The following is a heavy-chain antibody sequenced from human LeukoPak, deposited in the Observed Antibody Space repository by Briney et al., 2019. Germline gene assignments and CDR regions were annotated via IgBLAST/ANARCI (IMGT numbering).Heavy chain of an antibody. CDR2: ISISGDTT. J-gene: IGHJ4*02. CDR1: GFTFSSHA. V-gene: IGHV3-23*01. Sequence: VQPGGSLRLSCGASGFTFSSHAMTWVRQAPGKGLEWVSAISISGDTTYYADAVKGRFTISRDNSKNTVYLQMNSLRAEGTAVYYCANEIRPNDYWGQGTLVTVSS. D-gene: IGHD4-17*01. CDR3: ANEIRPNDY.